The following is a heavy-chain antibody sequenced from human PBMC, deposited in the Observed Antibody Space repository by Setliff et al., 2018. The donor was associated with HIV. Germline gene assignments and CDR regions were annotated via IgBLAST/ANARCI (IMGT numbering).Heavy chain of an antibody. CDR3: ARVADSITIFGVVAAYFQH. Sequence: GGSLRLSCAASGFTFSTYAMTWVRQAPGRGLQWVSTIGSGGDTHYPDSVKGRFTVSRDNAKNSLYLQMSSLRAEDTAVYYCARVADSITIFGVVAAYFQHWGQGTLVTVSS. CDR1: GFTFSTYA. CDR2: IGSGGDT. V-gene: IGHV3-23*01. D-gene: IGHD3-3*01. J-gene: IGHJ1*01.